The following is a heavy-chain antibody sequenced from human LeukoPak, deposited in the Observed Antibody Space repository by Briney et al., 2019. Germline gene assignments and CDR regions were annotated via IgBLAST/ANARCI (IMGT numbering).Heavy chain of an antibody. Sequence: ASVKVSCKASGGTFSSYAISWVRQAPGQGLEWMGIINPSGGSTSYAQKFQGRVTMTRDTSTSTVYMELSSLRSEDTAVYYCAREGCTNGVCYVDYWGQGTLVTVSS. V-gene: IGHV1-46*01. CDR2: INPSGGST. D-gene: IGHD2-8*01. CDR1: GGTFSSYA. J-gene: IGHJ4*02. CDR3: AREGCTNGVCYVDY.